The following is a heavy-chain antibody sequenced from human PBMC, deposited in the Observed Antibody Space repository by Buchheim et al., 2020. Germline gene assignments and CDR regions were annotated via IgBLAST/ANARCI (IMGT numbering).Heavy chain of an antibody. D-gene: IGHD4-17*01. Sequence: QVRLQESGPGLVKPTETLSLTCAVSGSPITNYRWSWIRQPPGKGLDWIGTFYYGGNTNYNPSLKSRVTMSVDTSKHQLSLKLSSVTAADSAVYYCTRVGGYYGDYPNFDYWGQGAL. CDR3: TRVGGYYGDYPNFDY. V-gene: IGHV4-59*01. CDR2: FYYGGNT. J-gene: IGHJ4*02. CDR1: GSPITNYR.